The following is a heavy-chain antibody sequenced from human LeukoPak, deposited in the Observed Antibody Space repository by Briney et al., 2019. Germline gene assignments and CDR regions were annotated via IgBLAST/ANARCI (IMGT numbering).Heavy chain of an antibody. V-gene: IGHV3-30-3*01. CDR2: VSSDGNNK. CDR3: ARARVTTGTTRIAFDI. J-gene: IGHJ3*02. D-gene: IGHD1-1*01. Sequence: PGGSLRLSCAASGFTFSSYAMHWVRQAPGKGLEWVAVVSSDGNNKYYADSVKGRFTISRDNSKNTLYLQMNSLRAEDTAVHYCARARVTTGTTRIAFDIWGQGTMVTVSS. CDR1: GFTFSSYA.